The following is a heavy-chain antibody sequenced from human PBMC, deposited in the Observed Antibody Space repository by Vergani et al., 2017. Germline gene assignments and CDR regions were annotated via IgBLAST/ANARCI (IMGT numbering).Heavy chain of an antibody. J-gene: IGHJ4*01. CDR3: TRSECSGTTCYGHYFDL. V-gene: IGHV3-66*02. CDR1: GFRVTTYY. D-gene: IGHD2-15*01. Sequence: VELLESGGGLAQPGGSLRVSCSASGFRVTTYYMSWVRQAPGKGLEWVSVIKSDGRTSYAESVRGLFAISRDTSRNAVYLQMNILRVEDTGVYYCTRSECSGTTCYGHYFDLWCHGILVTVSS. CDR2: IKSDGRT.